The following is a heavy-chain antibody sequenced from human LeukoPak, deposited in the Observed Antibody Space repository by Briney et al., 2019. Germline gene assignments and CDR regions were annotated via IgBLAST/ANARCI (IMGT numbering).Heavy chain of an antibody. CDR2: ISYDGSNK. V-gene: IGHV3-30-3*01. D-gene: IGHD4-17*01. CDR1: GFTFSSYA. Sequence: GGSLRLSCAASGFTFSSYAMHWVRQAPGKGLEWVAVISYDGSNKYYADSVKGRFTISRDNSKNTLYLQMNSLRAEDTAVYYCARTCDDYGDHILGYWGQGTLVTVSS. CDR3: ARTCDDYGDHILGY. J-gene: IGHJ4*02.